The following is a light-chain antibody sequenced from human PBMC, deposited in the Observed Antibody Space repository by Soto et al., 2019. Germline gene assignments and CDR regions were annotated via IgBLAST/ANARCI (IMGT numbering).Light chain of an antibody. CDR3: SSYTNSNILHYV. V-gene: IGLV2-14*01. CDR1: SSDVGDYKY. Sequence: QSALTQPASVSGSPGQSITISCTGTSSDVGDYKYVSWYQQLPGKAPKLIIYEVSNRPSGVSNRFSGSKSGNTASLTISGLQAEDEGDYYCSSYTNSNILHYVFGTGTKVTVL. CDR2: EVS. J-gene: IGLJ1*01.